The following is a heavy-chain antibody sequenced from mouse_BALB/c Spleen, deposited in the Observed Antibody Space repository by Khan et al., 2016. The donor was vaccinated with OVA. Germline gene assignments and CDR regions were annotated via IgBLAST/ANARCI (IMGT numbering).Heavy chain of an antibody. Sequence: EVELVESGGGLVQPGGSRKLSCAASGFTFSSFGMHWVRQAPEKVLEWVAYISSGSYTIYYAETVKGRFNISRDNPKNTLFLQMTSLRSEDTAIYFCARSYYGSSSFYFDYWGQGTTLTVSA. V-gene: IGHV5-17*02. CDR2: ISSGSYTI. CDR3: ARSYYGSSSFYFDY. J-gene: IGHJ2*01. CDR1: GFTFSSFG. D-gene: IGHD1-1*01.